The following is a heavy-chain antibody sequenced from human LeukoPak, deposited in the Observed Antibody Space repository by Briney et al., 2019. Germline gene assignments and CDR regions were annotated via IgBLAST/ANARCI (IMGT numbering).Heavy chain of an antibody. CDR2: INHSGST. Sequence: SETLSLTCAVYGGSFSGYYWSWIRQPPGKGLEWIGEINHSGSTNYNPSLKSRVTISVDTSKNQFSLKLSSVTAADTAVYYCARFTWESPFDYWGQGTLVTVSS. D-gene: IGHD1-26*01. CDR1: GGSFSGYY. CDR3: ARFTWESPFDY. J-gene: IGHJ4*02. V-gene: IGHV4-34*01.